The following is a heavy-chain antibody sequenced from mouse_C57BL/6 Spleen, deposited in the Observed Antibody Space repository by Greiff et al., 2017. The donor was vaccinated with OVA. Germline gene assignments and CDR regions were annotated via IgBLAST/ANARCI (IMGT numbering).Heavy chain of an antibody. J-gene: IGHJ2*01. CDR1: GFTFSDYG. D-gene: IGHD1-1*01. CDR3: ARRDSYYGSSYLDY. Sequence: DVQLVESGGGLVKPGGSLKLSCAASGFTFSDYGMHWVRQAPEKGLEWVAYISSGSSTIYYADTVKGRFTISRDNAKNTLFLQMTSLRSEDTAMYYCARRDSYYGSSYLDYWGQGTTLTVSS. V-gene: IGHV5-17*01. CDR2: ISSGSSTI.